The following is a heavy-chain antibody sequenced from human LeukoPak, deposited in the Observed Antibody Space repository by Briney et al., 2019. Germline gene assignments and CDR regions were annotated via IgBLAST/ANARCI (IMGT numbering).Heavy chain of an antibody. D-gene: IGHD5-12*01. J-gene: IGHJ4*02. CDR3: ASLLTYSGYDYDY. CDR2: ISSSSSYI. V-gene: IGHV3-21*01. Sequence: PGGSLRLSCAASGFTFSSYSMNWVRQAPGKGLEWVSSISSSSSYIYYADSVKGRFTISRDNAKNSLYLQMNSLRAEDTAVYYCASLLTYSGYDYDYWGQGTLVTVSS. CDR1: GFTFSSYS.